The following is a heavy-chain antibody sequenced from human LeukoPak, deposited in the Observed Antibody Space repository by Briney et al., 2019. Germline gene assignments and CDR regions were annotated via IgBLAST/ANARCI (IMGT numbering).Heavy chain of an antibody. CDR3: AIGIAVARNFDY. Sequence: GSLRLSCAASGFTFSDYYMSWIRQPPGKGLEWIGEIYHSGSTNYNPSLKNRVTISVDKSKNQFSLKLSSVTAADTAVYYCAIGIAVARNFDYWGQGTLVTVSS. CDR1: GFTFSDYY. CDR2: IYHSGST. D-gene: IGHD6-19*01. J-gene: IGHJ4*02. V-gene: IGHV4-34*08.